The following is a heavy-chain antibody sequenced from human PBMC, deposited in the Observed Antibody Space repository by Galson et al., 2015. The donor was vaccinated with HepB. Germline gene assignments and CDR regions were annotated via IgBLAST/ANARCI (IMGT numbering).Heavy chain of an antibody. CDR3: ANGYCSSTSCIISGENDAFDI. CDR1: GFTFSSYA. D-gene: IGHD2-2*03. CDR2: ISGSGGST. V-gene: IGHV3-23*01. J-gene: IGHJ3*02. Sequence: SLRLSCAASGFTFSSYAMSWVRQAPGKGLEWVSAISGSGGSTYYADSVKGRFTISRDNSKNTLYLQMNSLRAEDTAVYYCANGYCSSTSCIISGENDAFDIWGQGTMVTVSS.